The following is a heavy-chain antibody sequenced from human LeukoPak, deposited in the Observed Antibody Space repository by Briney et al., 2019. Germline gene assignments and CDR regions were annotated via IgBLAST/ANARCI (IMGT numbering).Heavy chain of an antibody. CDR2: ISSDGSNK. D-gene: IGHD3-22*01. Sequence: GRSLRLSCAASGFTFSIYAMHWVRQAPGKGLEWVAFISSDGSNKYYADSVKGRFTISRDNSKNTLYLQMNSLRAEDTAVYYCARGPYYYDSSGYYPPFDYWGQGTLVTVSS. V-gene: IGHV3-30-3*01. CDR1: GFTFSIYA. J-gene: IGHJ4*02. CDR3: ARGPYYYDSSGYYPPFDY.